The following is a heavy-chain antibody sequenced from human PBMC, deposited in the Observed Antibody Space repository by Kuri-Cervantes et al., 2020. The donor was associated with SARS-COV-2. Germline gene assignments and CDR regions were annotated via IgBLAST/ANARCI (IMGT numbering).Heavy chain of an antibody. CDR2: ISGGST. V-gene: IGHV3-38-3*01. CDR1: GFTVSSNE. J-gene: IGHJ4*02. CDR3: QAQLTFGGVFAQDDY. Sequence: GESLKISCAASGFTVSSNEMSWVRQAPGKGLEWVSSISGGSTYYADSRKGRFTISRDNSKNTLHLQMNSLRAEDTAVYYCQAQLTFGGVFAQDDYWGQGTLVTVSS. D-gene: IGHD3-16*02.